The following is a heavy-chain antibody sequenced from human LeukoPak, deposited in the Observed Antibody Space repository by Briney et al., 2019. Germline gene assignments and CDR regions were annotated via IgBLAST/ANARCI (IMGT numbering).Heavy chain of an antibody. Sequence: SETLSLTCAVYGGSFSGYYWSWIRQPPGKGLEWIGEINHSGSTNYNPSLKSRVTISVDTSKNQFSLKLSSVTAADTAVYYCAGVRVVVAASDAFDIWGQGTMVTVSS. CDR3: AGVRVVVAASDAFDI. D-gene: IGHD2-15*01. CDR1: GGSFSGYY. V-gene: IGHV4-34*01. CDR2: INHSGST. J-gene: IGHJ3*02.